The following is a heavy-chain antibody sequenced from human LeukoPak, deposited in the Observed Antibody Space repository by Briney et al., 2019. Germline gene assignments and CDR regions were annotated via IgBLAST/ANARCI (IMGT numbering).Heavy chain of an antibody. J-gene: IGHJ5*02. CDR2: IYYSGST. CDR3: ARQYYDFWSGYTPVYNWFDP. CDR1: GGSISSSSYY. V-gene: IGHV4-39*01. Sequence: SETLSLTCTVSGGSISSSSYYWGWIRQPPGKGLEWIGSIYYSGSTYYNPSLKSRVTISVDTSKNQFSLKLSSVTAADTAVYYCARQYYDFWSGYTPVYNWFDPWGQGTLVTVSS. D-gene: IGHD3-3*01.